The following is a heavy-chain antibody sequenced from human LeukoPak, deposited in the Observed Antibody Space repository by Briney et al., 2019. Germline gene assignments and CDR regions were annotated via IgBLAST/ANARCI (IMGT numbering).Heavy chain of an antibody. CDR1: GDSINSFY. V-gene: IGHV4-59*01. CDR3: ARGLNWLDP. Sequence: SETLSLTCSVSGDSINSFYWSWIRQPPGKGLEWIGSIYYRLSTNYNPSLESRLTISLDTSKNQLSLKLSSVTAADTAVYYCARGLNWLDPWGQGILVTVPS. CDR2: IYYRLST. J-gene: IGHJ5*02.